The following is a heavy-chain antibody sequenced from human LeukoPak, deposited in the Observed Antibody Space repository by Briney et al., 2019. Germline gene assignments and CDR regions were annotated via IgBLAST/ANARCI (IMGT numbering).Heavy chain of an antibody. CDR2: ISSTSKYI. CDR1: GFTFGSYS. Sequence: GGSLRLSCAASGFTFGSYSMNWVRQFPGKGLQWVSSISSTSKYIYYADSVKGRFTVSRDNAKNSLSLQMNSLGAEDTAVYYCARGTRAFDYWGQGTLVTVSS. J-gene: IGHJ4*02. V-gene: IGHV3-21*01. CDR3: ARGTRAFDY. D-gene: IGHD3-10*01.